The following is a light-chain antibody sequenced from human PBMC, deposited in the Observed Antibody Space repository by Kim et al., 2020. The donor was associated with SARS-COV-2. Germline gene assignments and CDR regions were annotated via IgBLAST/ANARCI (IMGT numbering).Light chain of an antibody. Sequence: GQKVAISCSGSASNIGSYYVSWYQQFPGTTPKLLIYHNNGRPSGIPDRFSASKSGTSATLGITGLQTGDEADYYCGTWDISLTGMIFGGGTQLTVL. CDR1: ASNIGSYY. V-gene: IGLV1-51*01. J-gene: IGLJ2*01. CDR3: GTWDISLTGMI. CDR2: HNN.